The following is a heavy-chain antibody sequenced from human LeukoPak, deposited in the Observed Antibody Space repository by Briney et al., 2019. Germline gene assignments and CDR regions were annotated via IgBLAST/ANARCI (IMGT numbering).Heavy chain of an antibody. CDR1: GFTFSDYY. D-gene: IGHD6-13*01. CDR3: ARDPEPAAGLPDY. V-gene: IGHV3-11*06. CDR2: ISSSSSYT. J-gene: IGHJ4*02. Sequence: PGGSLRHSCAASGFTFSDYYMSWIRQAPGKGLEWVSYISSSSSYTNYADSVKGRFTISRDNAKNSLYLQMNSLRAEDTAVYYCARDPEPAAGLPDYWGQGTLVTVSS.